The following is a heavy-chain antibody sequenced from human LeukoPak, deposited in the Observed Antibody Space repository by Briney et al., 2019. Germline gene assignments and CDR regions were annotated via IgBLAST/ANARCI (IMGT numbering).Heavy chain of an antibody. CDR2: IYYSGST. J-gene: IGHJ5*02. Sequence: SETLSLTCTVSGGSISIRQPPGKGLEWIGYIYYSGSTYYNPSLKSRVTISVDTSKNQFSLKLSSVTAADTAVYYCARERVYCSSTSCYDWFDPWGQGTLVTVSS. V-gene: IGHV4-59*12. CDR3: ARERVYCSSTSCYDWFDP. CDR1: GGSIS. D-gene: IGHD2-2*01.